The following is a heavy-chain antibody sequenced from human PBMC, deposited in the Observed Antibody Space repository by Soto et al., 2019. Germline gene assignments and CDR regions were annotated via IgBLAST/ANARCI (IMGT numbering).Heavy chain of an antibody. D-gene: IGHD3-22*01. CDR2: LYPGDSDT. J-gene: IGHJ6*02. V-gene: IGHV5-51*01. CDR3: ARRAYYYDSSGYGGDGMDV. Sequence: PGESLKISCKGSGYSFTSYWIGWVPHMPGKGLEWMGILYPGDSDTRYSPSFQGQVTISADKSISTAYLQWSSLKASDTAMYYCARRAYYYDSSGYGGDGMDVWGQGTTVTVSS. CDR1: GYSFTSYW.